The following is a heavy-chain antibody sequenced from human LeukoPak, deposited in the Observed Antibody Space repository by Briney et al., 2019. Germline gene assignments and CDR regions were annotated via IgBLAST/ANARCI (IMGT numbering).Heavy chain of an antibody. Sequence: SETLSLTCAVYGGSFSGYYWSWIRQPPGKGLEWIGEINHSGSTYYNPSLNSRVAISVDTSKNHFSLRLSSLTAADTAVYFCSRRHVSSTGVGDDWGQGTLVTVSS. D-gene: IGHD3-10*01. J-gene: IGHJ4*02. V-gene: IGHV4-34*01. CDR2: INHSGST. CDR3: SRRHVSSTGVGDD. CDR1: GGSFSGYY.